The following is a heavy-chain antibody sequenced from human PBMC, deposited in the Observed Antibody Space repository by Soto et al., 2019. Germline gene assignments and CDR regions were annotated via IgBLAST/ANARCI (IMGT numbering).Heavy chain of an antibody. J-gene: IGHJ4*01. Sequence: PXGCLTLSWLASGTRSSKACRSGVPQAPGNRLEWVGQIKGKTDGGTTDYAAPVKGRFIISRADSKSTLYLQMNRLRTEDSAMYYCATLRRTFLQRARNDYWGRGTMVTVSS. CDR1: GTRSSKAC. V-gene: IGHV3-15*01. CDR2: IKGKTDGGTT. CDR3: ATLRRTFLQRARNDY. D-gene: IGHD6-25*01.